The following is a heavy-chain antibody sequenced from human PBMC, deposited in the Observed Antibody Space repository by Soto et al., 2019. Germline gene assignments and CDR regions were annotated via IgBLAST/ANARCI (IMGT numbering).Heavy chain of an antibody. J-gene: IGHJ6*02. CDR1: GGTFSSYA. D-gene: IGHD2-2*01. V-gene: IGHV1-69*01. Sequence: QVPLVQSGAEVKKPGSSVKVSCKASGGTFSSYAISWVRQAPGQGREWMGGIIPIPGTANYAQKFQGRVTITADESTSTAYMELSSLRSEDTAVYYCARSQGSSTSLEIYYYYYYGMDVWGQGTTVTVSS. CDR2: IIPIPGTA. CDR3: ARSQGSSTSLEIYYYYYYGMDV.